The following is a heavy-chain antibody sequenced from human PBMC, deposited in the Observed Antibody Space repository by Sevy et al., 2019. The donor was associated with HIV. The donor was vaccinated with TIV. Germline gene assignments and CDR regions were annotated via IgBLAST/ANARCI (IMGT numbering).Heavy chain of an antibody. CDR2: IIPIFGTA. J-gene: IGHJ6*02. D-gene: IGHD6-13*01. CDR1: GGTFSSYA. V-gene: IGHV1-69*13. CDR3: ARPAPAAADYIDYYYYGMDV. Sequence: ASVKVSCKASGGTFSSYAISWVRQAPGQGLEWMGGIIPIFGTANCAQKFQGRVTITADESTSTAYMELSSLRSEDTAVYYCARPAPAAADYIDYYYYGMDVWGQGTTVTVSS.